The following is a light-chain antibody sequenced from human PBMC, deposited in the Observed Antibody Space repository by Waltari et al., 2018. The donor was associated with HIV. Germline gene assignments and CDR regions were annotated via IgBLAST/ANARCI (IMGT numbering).Light chain of an antibody. V-gene: IGKV1-17*01. Sequence: DIQMTQSPSSLSASVGDRVTITCRASQDIRNDLGWYQQRPGNAPKRLIYAASSLQSGVPSRFGGSGSGTEFTLTISSLQPEDSATYYCLQHNNYPYTFGQGTKLEI. CDR2: AAS. CDR1: QDIRND. J-gene: IGKJ2*01. CDR3: LQHNNYPYT.